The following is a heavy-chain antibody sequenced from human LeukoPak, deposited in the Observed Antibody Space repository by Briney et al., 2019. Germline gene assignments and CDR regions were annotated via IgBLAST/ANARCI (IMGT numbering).Heavy chain of an antibody. D-gene: IGHD5/OR15-5a*01. J-gene: IGHJ4*02. Sequence: PGGSLRLSCAASGFTFSSYSMNWVRQAPGKGLEWVSSISSSSYIYYADSVKGRFTISRDNAKNSLYLQMNSLRAEDTAVYYCAREISIYDAFDYWGQGTLVTVSS. CDR3: AREISIYDAFDY. V-gene: IGHV3-21*01. CDR2: ISSSSYI. CDR1: GFTFSSYS.